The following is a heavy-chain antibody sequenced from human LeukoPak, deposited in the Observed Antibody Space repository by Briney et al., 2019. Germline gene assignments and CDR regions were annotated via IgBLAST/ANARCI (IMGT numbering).Heavy chain of an antibody. CDR3: TRHRAGIAAAGTNYYYMDV. V-gene: IGHV3-73*01. J-gene: IGHJ6*03. CDR1: GFTFSGSA. D-gene: IGHD6-13*01. CDR2: IRSKANSYAT. Sequence: PGGSLRLSCAASGFTFSGSAMHWVRQASGKGLEWVGRIRSKANSYATAYAASVKGRFTISRDDSKNTAYLQMNSLKTEDTAVYYCTRHRAGIAAAGTNYYYMDVWGKGTTVTVSS.